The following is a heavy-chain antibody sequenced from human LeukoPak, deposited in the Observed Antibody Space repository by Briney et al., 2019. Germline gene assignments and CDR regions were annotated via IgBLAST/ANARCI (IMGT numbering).Heavy chain of an antibody. CDR3: ATSGGDYYYSLDV. CDR1: VGTFSRYA. Sequence: ASVKVSCKASVGTFSRYAISWVRQAPGQGREWMGGIIPGLGTTNYAQTFQKKVTITADESTSTTYMELSSLTSEDTAVYYCATSGGDYYYSLDVWGKGTTVTVSS. J-gene: IGHJ6*03. V-gene: IGHV1-69*13. D-gene: IGHD3-10*01. CDR2: IIPGLGTT.